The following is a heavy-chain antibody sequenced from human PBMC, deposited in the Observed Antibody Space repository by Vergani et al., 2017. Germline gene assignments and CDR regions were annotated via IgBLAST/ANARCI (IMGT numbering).Heavy chain of an antibody. CDR1: GFTFSSYG. CDR2: ISYDGSNK. V-gene: IGHV3-30*18. Sequence: QVQLVESGGGVVQPGRSLRLSCAASGFTFSSYGMHWVRQAPGKGLEWVAVISYDGSNKYYADSVKGRFTISRDNSKNTLYLQMNSLRAEDTAVYYCAKGRGAARRNDMDVWGKGTTVTVSS. D-gene: IGHD6-6*01. J-gene: IGHJ6*03. CDR3: AKGRGAARRNDMDV.